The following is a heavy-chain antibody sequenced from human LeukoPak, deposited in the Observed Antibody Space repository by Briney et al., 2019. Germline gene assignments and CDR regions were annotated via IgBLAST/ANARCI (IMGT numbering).Heavy chain of an antibody. Sequence: ASVKVSCKASGYTFTSYDINWVRQATGQGLEWMGWMNPKSGNKGYAQKFQGRVTMTRNTSISIAYMELSSLRSEDTAVYYCAGNIVVVPAAIAASGYYYYYMDVWGKGTTVTVSS. CDR3: AGNIVVVPAAIAASGYYYYYMDV. V-gene: IGHV1-8*01. D-gene: IGHD2-2*01. CDR1: GYTFTSYD. CDR2: MNPKSGNK. J-gene: IGHJ6*03.